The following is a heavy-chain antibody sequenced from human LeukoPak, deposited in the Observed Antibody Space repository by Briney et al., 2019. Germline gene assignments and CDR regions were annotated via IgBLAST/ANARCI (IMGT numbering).Heavy chain of an antibody. V-gene: IGHV2-5*01. J-gene: IGHJ4*02. CDR2: IYWNDDK. CDR1: GFSLSTNGVG. D-gene: IGHD2-15*01. Sequence: GSGPTLVNPTQTLTLTCTFSGFSLSTNGVGVVWIRQPPGKALEWLVVIYWNDDKRYSPSLMSRLTIMKDTSKNQVVLIMTNMDPVDTATYYCAHTPGGYCGGGRCYTPYHFDYWGQGTLVTVSS. CDR3: AHTPGGYCGGGRCYTPYHFDY.